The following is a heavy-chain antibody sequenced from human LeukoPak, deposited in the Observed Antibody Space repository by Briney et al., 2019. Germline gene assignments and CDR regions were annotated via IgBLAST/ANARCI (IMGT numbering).Heavy chain of an antibody. D-gene: IGHD6-13*01. J-gene: IGHJ4*02. V-gene: IGHV1-2*02. CDR3: ARIWQPLVESSFDY. Sequence: ASVKVSCKASGYTFTGYYMHGVRQARGQGLEWRGWSNPNSGGTNYAQKFQGRVTMTRDTSISTAYMELSRLRSDDTAVYYCARIWQPLVESSFDYWGQGTLVTVSS. CDR2: SNPNSGGT. CDR1: GYTFTGYY.